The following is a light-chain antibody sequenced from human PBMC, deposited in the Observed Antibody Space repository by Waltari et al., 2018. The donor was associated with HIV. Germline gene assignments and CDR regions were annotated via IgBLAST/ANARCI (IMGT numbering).Light chain of an antibody. V-gene: IGLV2-11*01. CDR3: CSYAGSYPVV. J-gene: IGLJ2*01. CDR2: DVS. Sequence: QSALTQPRSVSGSPGQSVTISCTGTSSDVGVYNFVSWYQQHPGKAPKRMIYDVSKRPSGVPDRFSGSKSGNTASLTISGLQAEDEADYYCCSYAGSYPVVFGGGTKLTVL. CDR1: SSDVGVYNF.